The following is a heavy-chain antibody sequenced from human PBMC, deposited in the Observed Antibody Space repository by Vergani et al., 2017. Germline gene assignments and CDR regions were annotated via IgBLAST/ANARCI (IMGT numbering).Heavy chain of an antibody. J-gene: IGHJ6*03. V-gene: IGHV3-74*03. CDR1: GFSFNSYW. D-gene: IGHD1-26*01. Sequence: EVQLVESGGGLVPPGRSLRLSCAASGFSFNSYWMHWVRQVPGKGLLWVSRIKSDGSITAYADSVKGRFTISRDNAQNTLYLQMDSLRAEDTAVYYCARDGWELLDYFYYMDVWGKGTTVTVSS. CDR3: ARDGWELLDYFYYMDV. CDR2: IKSDGSIT.